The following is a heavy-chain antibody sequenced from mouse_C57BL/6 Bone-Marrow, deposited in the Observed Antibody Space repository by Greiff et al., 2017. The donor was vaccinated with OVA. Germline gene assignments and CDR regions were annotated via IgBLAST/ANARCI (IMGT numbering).Heavy chain of an antibody. V-gene: IGHV1-81*01. Sequence: QVHVKQSGAELARPGASVKLSCKASGYTFTSYGISWVKQRTGQGLEWIGEIYPRSGNTYYNEKFKGKATLTADKSSSTAYMELRSLTSEDSAVYFCARKGYGSSLDVWGTGTTVTVSS. J-gene: IGHJ1*03. CDR1: GYTFTSYG. CDR2: IYPRSGNT. CDR3: ARKGYGSSLDV. D-gene: IGHD1-1*01.